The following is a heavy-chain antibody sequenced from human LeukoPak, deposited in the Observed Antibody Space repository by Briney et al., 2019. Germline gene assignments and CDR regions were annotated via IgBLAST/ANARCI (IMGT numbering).Heavy chain of an antibody. Sequence: GGSLRLSCAASGFTFSSYSMNWVRQAPGKGLEWVSYISSSSSTIYYADSVKGRFTISRDNAKNSLYLQMNSLRAEDTAVYYCARDRFVGSGSSGGDYYGMDVWGQGTTVTVSS. D-gene: IGHD1-26*01. CDR2: ISSSSSTI. J-gene: IGHJ6*02. V-gene: IGHV3-48*04. CDR3: ARDRFVGSGSSGGDYYGMDV. CDR1: GFTFSSYS.